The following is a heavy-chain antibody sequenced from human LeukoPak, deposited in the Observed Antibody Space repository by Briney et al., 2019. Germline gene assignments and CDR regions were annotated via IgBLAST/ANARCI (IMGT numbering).Heavy chain of an antibody. V-gene: IGHV3-20*04. CDR3: ARDRSSSWRDAFDI. J-gene: IGHJ3*02. D-gene: IGHD6-13*01. Sequence: PGGSLRLSCAASGFTFDDYGMSWVRQAPGKGLEWVSGINWNCGSTGYADSVKGRFTISRDNAKNSPYLQMNSLRAEDTALYYCARDRSSSWRDAFDIWGQGTMVTVSS. CDR1: GFTFDDYG. CDR2: INWNCGST.